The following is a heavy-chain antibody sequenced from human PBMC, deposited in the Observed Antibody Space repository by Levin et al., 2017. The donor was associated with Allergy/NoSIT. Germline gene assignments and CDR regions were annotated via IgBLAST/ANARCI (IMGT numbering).Heavy chain of an antibody. J-gene: IGHJ4*02. D-gene: IGHD6-19*01. CDR3: ARGRSRLAVAGTHFDY. CDR1: GGSFSGYY. CDR2: INQSGST. Sequence: KPSETLSLTCAVYGGSFSGYYWSWIRQPPGEGLEWIGEINQSGSTNYNPSLKSRVTISVDTSKNQFSLNLSSVTAADTAMYYCARGRSRLAVAGTHFDYWGQGTLVTVSS. V-gene: IGHV4-34*01.